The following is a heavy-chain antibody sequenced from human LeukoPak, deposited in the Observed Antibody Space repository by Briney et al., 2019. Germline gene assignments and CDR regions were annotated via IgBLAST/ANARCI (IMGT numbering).Heavy chain of an antibody. D-gene: IGHD3-22*01. CDR3: AREAYYYDSSGAEDGMDV. Sequence: GGSLRLSCAASGFTVSSNYMSWVRQAPGKGLEWVSVIYSGGSTYYAGSVKGRFTISRDNSKNTLYLQMNSPRAEDTAVYYCAREAYYYDSSGAEDGMDVWGQGTTVTVSS. CDR1: GFTVSSNY. J-gene: IGHJ6*02. CDR2: IYSGGST. V-gene: IGHV3-66*01.